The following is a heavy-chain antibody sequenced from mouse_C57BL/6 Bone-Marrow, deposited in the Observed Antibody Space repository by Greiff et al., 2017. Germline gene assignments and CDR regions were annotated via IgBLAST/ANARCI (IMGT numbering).Heavy chain of an antibody. J-gene: IGHJ2*01. CDR1: GFNIKDDY. CDR2: IDPENGDT. CDR3: TTLRN. V-gene: IGHV14-4*01. Sequence: EVQLQQSGAELVRPGASVKLSCTASGFNIKDDYMHWVKQWPEQGLEWIGWIDPENGDTKCASKFQGKATITADTSSNPAYLQLISLTSEDTAVYYCTTLRNWGQGTTLTVSS.